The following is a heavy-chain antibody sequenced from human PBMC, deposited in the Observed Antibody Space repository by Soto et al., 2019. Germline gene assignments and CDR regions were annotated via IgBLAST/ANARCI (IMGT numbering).Heavy chain of an antibody. D-gene: IGHD2-15*01. Sequence: PGGSLRLSCAASGFTFSSYGMHWVRQAPGKGLEWVAVIWYDGSNKYYADSVKGRFTISRDNSKNTLYLQMNSLRAEDTAVYYCARDHCGGSCYYFDYWGQGTLVTVSS. CDR3: ARDHCGGSCYYFDY. CDR2: IWYDGSNK. J-gene: IGHJ4*02. V-gene: IGHV3-33*01. CDR1: GFTFSSYG.